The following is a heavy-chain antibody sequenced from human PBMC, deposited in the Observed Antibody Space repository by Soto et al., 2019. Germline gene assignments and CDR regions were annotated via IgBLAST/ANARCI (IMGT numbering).Heavy chain of an antibody. J-gene: IGHJ4*02. Sequence: ERLCRACGVSGGSMSEYFWSWIRQSPGKGLEWIGYIYYLGSTDYNPSLKSRVTISVDTSKRQFSLRLTSVTAADTAVYYCARDGYDGSGSPYPAYWGPGTQVTVSS. CDR2: IYYLGST. V-gene: IGHV4-59*01. CDR1: GGSMSEYF. D-gene: IGHD3-10*01. CDR3: ARDGYDGSGSPYPAY.